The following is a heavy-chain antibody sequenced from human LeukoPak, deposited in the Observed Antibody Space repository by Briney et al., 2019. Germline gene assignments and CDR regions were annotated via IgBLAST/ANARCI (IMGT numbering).Heavy chain of an antibody. CDR2: ISYDGSNK. J-gene: IGHJ4*02. Sequence: GGSLRLSCAASGFTFSSYAMHWVRQAPGKGLEWVAVISYDGSNKYYAASVKGRFTISRDNSKNTLYLQMNSLRAEDTAVYYCARARPLAAAGLDYWGQGTLVTVSS. CDR1: GFTFSSYA. D-gene: IGHD6-13*01. CDR3: ARARPLAAAGLDY. V-gene: IGHV3-30-3*01.